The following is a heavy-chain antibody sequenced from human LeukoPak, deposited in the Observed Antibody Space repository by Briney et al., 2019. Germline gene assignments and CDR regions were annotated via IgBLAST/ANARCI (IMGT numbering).Heavy chain of an antibody. V-gene: IGHV4-31*03. CDR1: GGSISSGGYY. Sequence: NASQTLSLTCTVSGGSISSGGYYWSWIRQHPGKGLEWIGYIYYSGSTYYNPSLKSRVTISVDTSKNQFSLKLSSVTAADTAVYYCAGSIADGYNHYYFDYWGRGTLVTVSS. D-gene: IGHD5-24*01. CDR3: AGSIADGYNHYYFDY. J-gene: IGHJ4*02. CDR2: IYYSGST.